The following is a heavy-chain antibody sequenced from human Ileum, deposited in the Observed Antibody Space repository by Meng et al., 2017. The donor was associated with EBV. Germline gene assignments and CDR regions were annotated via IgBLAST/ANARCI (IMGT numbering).Heavy chain of an antibody. CDR2: IRSKSAGGTT. Sequence: RGEYGGCLVGAGGSLRLSCAASGFTFIKVWMTWVRQTPGKGLEWVGRIRSKSAGGTTDYAAPVKGRFTISRDDSEDTLYLQMNSLKTEDTAVYYCTTWGGNWGQGTLVTVSS. V-gene: IGHV3-15*01. J-gene: IGHJ1*01. CDR1: GFTFIKVW. D-gene: IGHD3-16*01. CDR3: TTWGGN.